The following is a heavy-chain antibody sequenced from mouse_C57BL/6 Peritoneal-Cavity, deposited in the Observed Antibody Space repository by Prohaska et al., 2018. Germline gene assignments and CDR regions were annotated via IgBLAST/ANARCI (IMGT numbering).Heavy chain of an antibody. CDR3: ASYYGSSHFDY. J-gene: IGHJ2*01. Sequence: EVQLQQSGPVLVKPGASVKMSCKASGYTFTDYYMNWVKQSHGKSLEWIGVINPYNGGTSYNQKFKGKATLTVDKSSSTAYIELNSLTSEDSAVYYCASYYGSSHFDYWGQGTALTVSS. D-gene: IGHD1-1*01. V-gene: IGHV1-19*01. CDR2: INPYNGGT. CDR1: GYTFTDYY.